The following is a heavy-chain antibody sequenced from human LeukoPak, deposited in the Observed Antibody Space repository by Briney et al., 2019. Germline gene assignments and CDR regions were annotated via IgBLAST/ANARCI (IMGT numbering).Heavy chain of an antibody. CDR1: GLTFRTTW. J-gene: IGHJ4*02. CDR2: MSGEGATI. V-gene: IGHV3-74*01. Sequence: GGSLRLSCATSGLTFRTTWMHWVRQAPGKGLMWVPRMSGEGATIDYADSVKGRFTVSRDYAKNTLFLQMNNLRTEDTALYFCATARNFRFEYWGQGSLVIVSA. CDR3: ATARNFRFEY. D-gene: IGHD1-7*01.